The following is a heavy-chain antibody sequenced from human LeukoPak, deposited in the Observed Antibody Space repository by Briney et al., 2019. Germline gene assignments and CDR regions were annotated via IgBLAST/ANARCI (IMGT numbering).Heavy chain of an antibody. CDR1: GGSFSGYY. V-gene: IGHV4-34*01. CDR3: ARGGGLTVPLGH. CDR2: INHSGST. Sequence: SETLSLTCAVYGGSFSGYYWSWIRQPPGKGLEWIGEINHSGSTNYNPSLKSRVTISVDTSKNQFSLKLSSVTAADTAVYYCARGGGLTVPLGHWGQGTLVTVSS. D-gene: IGHD3-10*01. J-gene: IGHJ4*02.